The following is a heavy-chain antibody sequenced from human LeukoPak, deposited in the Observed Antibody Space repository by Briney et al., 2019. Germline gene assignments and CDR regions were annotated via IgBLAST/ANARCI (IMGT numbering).Heavy chain of an antibody. V-gene: IGHV3-48*03. J-gene: IGHJ5*02. D-gene: IGHD3-10*01. CDR2: ISSSGSTI. CDR1: GFTFNSYE. CDR3: ARGIIIGFDP. Sequence: PGGSLRLSCAASGFTFNSYEMNWVRQAPGKGLEWVSYISSSGSTIYYADSVKGRFTISRDNAKNSLYLQMNSLRAEDTAVYYCARGIIIGFDPWGQGTLVTVPS.